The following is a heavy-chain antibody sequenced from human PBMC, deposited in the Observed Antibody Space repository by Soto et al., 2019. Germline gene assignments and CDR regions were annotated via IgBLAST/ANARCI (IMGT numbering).Heavy chain of an antibody. V-gene: IGHV2-5*02. Sequence: VSGPTLANPPRTLPLTCTFSGLSLITSGVGVGWIGHPKASALEWLSLIFCDDYKRYSPSLKSRITVTKDTSKNEVGLTMTSMDPVDTATYYCAHFTHYYDSSGSYLYYFEYWGQGTTVTVSS. J-gene: IGHJ4*02. CDR1: GLSLITSGVG. CDR3: AHFTHYYDSSGSYLYYFEY. D-gene: IGHD3-22*01. CDR2: IFCDDYK.